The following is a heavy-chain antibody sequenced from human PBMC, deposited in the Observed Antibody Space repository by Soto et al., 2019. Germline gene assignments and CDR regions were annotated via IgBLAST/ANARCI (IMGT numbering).Heavy chain of an antibody. CDR1: GGPLSSGSYY. Sequence: PSETLSLTCTVSGGPLSSGSYYWSWIRQSPGQGLEWIGIIYYSGDTYYNPSLAGRLTMSVDTSNQFSLTLRSVTAADTALYYCARNQPQRYCSGGTCRPAYGMDVWGQGTTVTVSS. D-gene: IGHD2-15*01. J-gene: IGHJ6*02. CDR2: IYYSGDT. V-gene: IGHV4-39*01. CDR3: ARNQPQRYCSGGTCRPAYGMDV.